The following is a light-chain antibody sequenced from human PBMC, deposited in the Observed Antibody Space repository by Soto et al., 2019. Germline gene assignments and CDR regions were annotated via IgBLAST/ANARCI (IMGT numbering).Light chain of an antibody. J-gene: IGLJ2*01. CDR2: KTD. CDR1: SYNIGKNL. Sequence: QSVLTQPPSASGTPGQRVTISCSGGSYNIGKNLVYWYQQRPGTAPKLLIFKTDARPSGVPERFSGSNSGSSASLAISGLRSEDEADYYCAAWDERLRGVVFGGGTKVTVL. V-gene: IGLV1-47*01. CDR3: AAWDERLRGVV.